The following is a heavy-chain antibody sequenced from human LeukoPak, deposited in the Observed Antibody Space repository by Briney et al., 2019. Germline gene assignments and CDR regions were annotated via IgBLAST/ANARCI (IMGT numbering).Heavy chain of an antibody. V-gene: IGHV1-18*01. CDR2: ISGYNGKS. CDR3: ARERVPVGATTTPYFDY. CDR1: GYTFNTYG. Sequence: ASVKVSCKASGYTFNTYGISWVRQAPGQGPEWMGWISGYNGKSNYAQKFQGRVTMTTDTSTSTAYMELRRLRSDDTAVYYCARERVPVGATTTPYFDYWGQGTLVTVSS. J-gene: IGHJ4*02. D-gene: IGHD1-26*01.